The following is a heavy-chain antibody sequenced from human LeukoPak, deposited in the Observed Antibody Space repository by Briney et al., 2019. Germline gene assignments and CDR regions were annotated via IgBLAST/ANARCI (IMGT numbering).Heavy chain of an antibody. CDR3: ARSGQWLVSGGDY. J-gene: IGHJ4*02. D-gene: IGHD6-19*01. V-gene: IGHV5-51*01. CDR1: GYSVTSYW. CDR2: IYPGDSDT. Sequence: GKSLKISCNGSGYSVTSYWIGWVRQMPGKGLEWMGIIYPGDSDTRYSPSFQGQVTISADKSISTAYLQWSSLKASDTAMYYCARSGQWLVSGGDYWGQGTLVTVSS.